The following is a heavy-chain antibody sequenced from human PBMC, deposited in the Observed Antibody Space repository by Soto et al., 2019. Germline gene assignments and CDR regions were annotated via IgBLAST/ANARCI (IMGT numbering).Heavy chain of an antibody. Sequence: ASVKVSCKASGYTFTSYGISWVRQAPGQGLEWMGWISAYNGNTNYAQKLQGRVTMTTDTSTSTAYMELRSLRSDDTAVYYCARDLNHEYGDYYNWFDPWGQGTLVTVS. CDR3: ARDLNHEYGDYYNWFDP. CDR2: ISAYNGNT. CDR1: GYTFTSYG. J-gene: IGHJ5*02. D-gene: IGHD4-17*01. V-gene: IGHV1-18*01.